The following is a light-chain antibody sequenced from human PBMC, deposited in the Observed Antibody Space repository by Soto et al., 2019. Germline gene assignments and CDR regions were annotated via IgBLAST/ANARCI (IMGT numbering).Light chain of an antibody. V-gene: IGKV1-33*01. CDR3: QQYDNLPLLT. CDR2: DAS. Sequence: DIQMTQSPSSLSASVGDRVTITCQASQDISHYLNWYQQKPGKAPKLLSYDASNLETGVPSRFSGSGSGTDFTFTISSLQPEDIATYYCQQYDNLPLLTFGGGTKVEIK. J-gene: IGKJ4*01. CDR1: QDISHY.